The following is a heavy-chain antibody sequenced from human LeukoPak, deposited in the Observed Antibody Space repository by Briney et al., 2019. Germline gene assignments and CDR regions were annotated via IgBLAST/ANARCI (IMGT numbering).Heavy chain of an antibody. V-gene: IGHV3-30*03. CDR1: GFTHSTYG. CDR3: ARGYSGSYGRFDY. Sequence: GGSLRLSCAASGFTHSTYGMHWVRQAPGKGLEWVAVISFDGSKKYYADSVKGRFTISRDNSKNTLYLQMNSLRVEDTAVYYCARGYSGSYGRFDYWGQGTLVTVSS. J-gene: IGHJ4*02. D-gene: IGHD1-26*01. CDR2: ISFDGSKK.